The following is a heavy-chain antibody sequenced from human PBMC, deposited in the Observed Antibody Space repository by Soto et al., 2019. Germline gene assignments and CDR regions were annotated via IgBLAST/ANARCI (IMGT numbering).Heavy chain of an antibody. V-gene: IGHV4-39*01. Sequence: SETLSLTCTVSGGSISSSSYYWGWIRQPPGKGLEWIGSIYYSGSTNYNPSLKSRVTISVDTSKNQFSLKLSSVTAADTAVYYCARQIAVAGPYYGMDVWGQGTTVTVSS. CDR2: IYYSGST. CDR1: GGSISSSSYY. D-gene: IGHD6-19*01. CDR3: ARQIAVAGPYYGMDV. J-gene: IGHJ6*02.